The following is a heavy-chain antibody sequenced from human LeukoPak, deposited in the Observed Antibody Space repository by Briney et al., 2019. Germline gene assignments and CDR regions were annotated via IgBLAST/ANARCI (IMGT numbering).Heavy chain of an antibody. D-gene: IGHD3-3*01. CDR2: FYSGGNT. V-gene: IGHV3-53*01. CDR3: ARTVTIGYFDY. Sequence: GGSLRLSCAASGFTVSSNYMSWLRQAPGKGLEWVSVFYSGGNTYYADSVKGRFTISRDNSKNTLYLQMNSLRAEDTAVYYCARTVTIGYFDYWGQGTLVTVSS. CDR1: GFTVSSNY. J-gene: IGHJ4*02.